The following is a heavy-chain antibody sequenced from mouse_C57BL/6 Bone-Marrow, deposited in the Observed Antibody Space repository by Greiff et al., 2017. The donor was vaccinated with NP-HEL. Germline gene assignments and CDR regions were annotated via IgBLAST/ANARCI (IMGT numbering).Heavy chain of an antibody. V-gene: IGHV10-1*01. CDR1: GFSFNTYA. CDR2: IRSKSNNYAT. D-gene: IGHD3-2*02. J-gene: IGHJ3*01. Sequence: EVQLVESGGGLVQPKGSLKLSCAASGFSFNTYAMNWVRQAPGKGVEWVARIRSKSNNYATYYADSVKDRFTISRDDSESMLYLQMNNLKTEDTAMYYCVRQLRLRSFAYWGQGTLVTVSA. CDR3: VRQLRLRSFAY.